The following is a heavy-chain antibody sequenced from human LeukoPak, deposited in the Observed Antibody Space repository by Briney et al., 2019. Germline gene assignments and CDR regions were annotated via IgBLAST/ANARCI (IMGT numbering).Heavy chain of an antibody. CDR1: GFTFSTYW. CDR2: IKQDGSEK. D-gene: IGHD2-21*01. Sequence: GGSLRLSCAASGFTFSTYWMSWVRQAPGKGLEWVANIKQDGSEKYYVDSVKGRFTISRDNAKNSLYLQMNSLRVEDTAVHYCARVRELYGGDSYYMDVWGKGTTVTVSS. J-gene: IGHJ6*03. CDR3: ARVRELYGGDSYYMDV. V-gene: IGHV3-7*01.